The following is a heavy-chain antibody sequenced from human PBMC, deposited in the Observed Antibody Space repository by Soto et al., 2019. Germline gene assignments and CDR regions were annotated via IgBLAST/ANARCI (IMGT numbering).Heavy chain of an antibody. CDR1: GFTFSSYS. D-gene: IGHD3-9*01. CDR3: ARDQDYDILTGYSYY. CDR2: ISSSSSYI. J-gene: IGHJ4*02. V-gene: IGHV3-21*01. Sequence: LSLPCAASGFTFSSYSMNWVRQAPGKGLEWVSSISSSSSYIYYADSVKGRFTISRDNAKNSLYLQMNSLRAEDTAVYYCARDQDYDILTGYSYYWGQGTLVTVSS.